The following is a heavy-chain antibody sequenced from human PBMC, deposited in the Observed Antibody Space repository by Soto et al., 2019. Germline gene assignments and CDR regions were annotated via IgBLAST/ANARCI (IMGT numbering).Heavy chain of an antibody. CDR1: GGSISSNDFY. CDR3: ARWWSGSRQGFDP. D-gene: IGHD3-3*01. J-gene: IGHJ5*02. Sequence: PSETLSLTCIVSGGSISSNDFYWSWIRQHPGKGLEWIGYIYYSGSTYYNPSLKSRVTISVDTSKNQFSLKLSSVTAADTAVYYCARWWSGSRQGFDPWGQGTLVTVSS. CDR2: IYYSGST. V-gene: IGHV4-31*03.